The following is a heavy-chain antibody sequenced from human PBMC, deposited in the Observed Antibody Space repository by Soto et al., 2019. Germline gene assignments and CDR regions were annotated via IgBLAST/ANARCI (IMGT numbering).Heavy chain of an antibody. V-gene: IGHV1-58*01. CDR2: IVVGSGNT. J-gene: IGHJ4*02. CDR1: GFTFTSSA. D-gene: IGHD3-22*01. Sequence: ASVRVSCKASGFTFTSSAVQWVRQARGQRLEWIGWIVVGSGNTNYAQKFQERVTITRDMSTSTAYMELSSLRSEDTAVYYCAASGYYYDSPPFDYWGQGTLVTVSS. CDR3: AASGYYYDSPPFDY.